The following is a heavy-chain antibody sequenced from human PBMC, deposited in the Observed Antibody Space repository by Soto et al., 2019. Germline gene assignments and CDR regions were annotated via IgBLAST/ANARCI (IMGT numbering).Heavy chain of an antibody. CDR3: ARSQSIAARRYLGY. Sequence: SETLSLTCAVYGGSFSGYYWSWIRQPPGKGLEWIGEINHSGSTNYNPSLKSRVTISVDTSKNQFSLKLSSVTAADTAVYYCARSQSIAARRYLGYWGQGTLVTVSS. CDR1: GGSFSGYY. V-gene: IGHV4-34*01. D-gene: IGHD6-6*01. CDR2: INHSGST. J-gene: IGHJ4*02.